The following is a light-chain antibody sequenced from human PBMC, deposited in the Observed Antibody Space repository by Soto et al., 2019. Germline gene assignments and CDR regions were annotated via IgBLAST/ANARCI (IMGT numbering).Light chain of an antibody. J-gene: IGKJ2*01. CDR3: QQYNHWPLHT. V-gene: IGKV3-15*01. CDR2: DAS. Sequence: EIVLTQSPATLSVSPGERATLSCRASQSVGSNLAWYQQKPGQAPRLLIYDASTRATGIPARFSGSGSGTDFTLTISSLQSEDFAVYDCQQYNHWPLHTFGQGTKLEIK. CDR1: QSVGSN.